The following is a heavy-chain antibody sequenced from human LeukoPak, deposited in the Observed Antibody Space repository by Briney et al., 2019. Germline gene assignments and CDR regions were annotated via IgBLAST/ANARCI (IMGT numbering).Heavy chain of an antibody. CDR3: ARADGGWYSIDY. D-gene: IGHD6-19*01. CDR1: GYTFSSHG. J-gene: IGHJ4*02. Sequence: ASVKVSCKASGYTFSSHGITWVRQAPGQGLEWMGWISANNGNTNYAQKLQGRVTVTTDTSTSIAYMELRSLRSDDTAVYYCARADGGWYSIDYWGQGTLVTVSS. CDR2: ISANNGNT. V-gene: IGHV1-18*01.